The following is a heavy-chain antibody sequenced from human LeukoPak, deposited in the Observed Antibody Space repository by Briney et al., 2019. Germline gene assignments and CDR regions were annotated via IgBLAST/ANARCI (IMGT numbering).Heavy chain of an antibody. V-gene: IGHV4-61*05. CDR2: IYYSGST. CDR3: ARGGGYYTPTFDY. J-gene: IGHJ4*02. CDR1: GGSISSSSYY. Sequence: SETLSLTCTVSGGSISSSSYYWGWIRQPPGKGLEWIGYIYYSGSTNYNPSLKSRVTISVDTSKNQFSLKLSSVTAADTAVYYCARGGGYYTPTFDYWGQGTLVTVSS. D-gene: IGHD1-26*01.